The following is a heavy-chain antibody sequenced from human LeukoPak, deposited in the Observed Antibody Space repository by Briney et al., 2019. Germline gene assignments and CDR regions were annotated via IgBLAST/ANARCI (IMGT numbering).Heavy chain of an antibody. D-gene: IGHD4-17*01. CDR3: ARGWADYGDYFDY. CDR1: GGSISSYY. CDR2: IYYSGST. J-gene: IGHJ4*02. V-gene: IGHV4-59*01. Sequence: SETLSLTCTVSGGSISSYYWSWIRQPPGKGLEWIGYIYYSGSTNYNPSLKSRVTISVDTSKNQFSLKLSSVTAADTAVYYRARGWADYGDYFDYWGQGTLVTVSS.